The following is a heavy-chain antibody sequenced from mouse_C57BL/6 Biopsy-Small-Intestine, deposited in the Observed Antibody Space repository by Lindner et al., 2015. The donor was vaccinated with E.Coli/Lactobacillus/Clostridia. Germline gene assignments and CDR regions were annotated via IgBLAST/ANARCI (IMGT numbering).Heavy chain of an antibody. V-gene: IGHV1-4*01. CDR3: ARSNFWSGYTFFFDY. J-gene: IGHJ4*01. CDR1: GYNFITYT. CDR2: INPYNGDT. D-gene: IGHD1-3*01. Sequence: SVKVSCKTSGYNFITYTISWVRQAPGQGPEWLGGINPYNGDTNHVQKLQGRVTMTTDRSTSTAYLELRGLRSDDTAVYYCARSNFWSGYTFFFDYWGQGTLVTVSS.